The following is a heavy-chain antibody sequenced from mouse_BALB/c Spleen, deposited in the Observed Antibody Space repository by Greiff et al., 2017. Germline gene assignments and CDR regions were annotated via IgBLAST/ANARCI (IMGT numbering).Heavy chain of an antibody. CDR2: INPSTGYT. J-gene: IGHJ4*01. CDR3: ARSGRNAMDY. CDR1: GYTFTSYW. V-gene: IGHV1-7*01. Sequence: VQLQQSGAELAKPGASVKMSCKASGYTFTSYWMHWVKQRPGQGLEWIGYINPSTGYTEYNQKFKDKATLTADKSSSTAYMQLSSLTSEDSAVYYCARSGRNAMDYWGQGTSVTVSS.